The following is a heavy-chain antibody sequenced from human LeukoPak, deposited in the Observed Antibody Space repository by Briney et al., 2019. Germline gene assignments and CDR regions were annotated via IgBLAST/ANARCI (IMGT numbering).Heavy chain of an antibody. Sequence: GGSLRLSCAASGFTFSSYGMHWVRQAPGKGLEWVAVISYDGSNKYYADSVKGRFTISRDNSKNTLYLQMNSLRAEDTAVYYCSPPPHSTGGHHYWGQGTLVTVSS. CDR3: SPPPHSTGGHHY. CDR2: ISYDGSNK. CDR1: GFTFSSYG. J-gene: IGHJ4*02. D-gene: IGHD1-26*01. V-gene: IGHV3-30*03.